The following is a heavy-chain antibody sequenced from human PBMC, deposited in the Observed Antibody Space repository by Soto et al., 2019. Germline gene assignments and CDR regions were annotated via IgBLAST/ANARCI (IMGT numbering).Heavy chain of an antibody. CDR1: GFIVSSNY. J-gene: IGHJ4*02. CDR2: ISGSGGST. CDR3: GKGKGSTISSTGN. Sequence: GGSLRLSCAASGFIVSSNYMSWVRQAPGKGLEWVSAISGSGGSTYYADSVKGRFTISRDNSKSTVFLQIDGLRDEDTAAYYCGKGKGSTISSTGNWGQGTVVTVSS. V-gene: IGHV3-23*01. D-gene: IGHD1-1*01.